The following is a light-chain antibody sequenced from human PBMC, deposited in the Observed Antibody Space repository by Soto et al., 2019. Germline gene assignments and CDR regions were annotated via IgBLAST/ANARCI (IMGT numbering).Light chain of an antibody. CDR3: QQYGSSPWT. CDR1: QSVSSSN. V-gene: IGKV3-20*01. Sequence: EIVLTQSPGTLSLSPGERATLSCRASQSVSSSNLAWYQQKPGQAPRLLIYGASTRATGIPDRFSGSGSGTDFTLTISRLEPEDVAVYYCQQYGSSPWTFGQGTKVDIK. J-gene: IGKJ1*01. CDR2: GAS.